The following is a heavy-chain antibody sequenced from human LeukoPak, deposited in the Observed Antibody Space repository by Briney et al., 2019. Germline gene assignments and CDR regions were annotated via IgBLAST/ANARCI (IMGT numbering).Heavy chain of an antibody. CDR3: ARGSLVYYDSSGYPPH. V-gene: IGHV1-2*02. Sequence: ASVKVSCKASGYTFTGYYMHWVRQATGQGLEWMGWINPNSGGTNYAQKFQGRVTMTRDTSISTAYMELSRLRSDDTAVYYCARGSLVYYDSSGYPPHWGQGTLVTVSS. CDR2: INPNSGGT. CDR1: GYTFTGYY. D-gene: IGHD3-22*01. J-gene: IGHJ4*02.